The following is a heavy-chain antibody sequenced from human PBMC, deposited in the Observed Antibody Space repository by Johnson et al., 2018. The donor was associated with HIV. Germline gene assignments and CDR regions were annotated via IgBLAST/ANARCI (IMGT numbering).Heavy chain of an antibody. D-gene: IGHD3-10*01. CDR2: ISYDGSNK. V-gene: IGHV3-30*04. J-gene: IGHJ3*02. Sequence: QVQLVESGGGVVQPGRSLRLSCAASGFTFSSYAMHWVRQAPGKGLEWVAVISYDGSNKYYADSVKGRFTISRDSSKDTLYVQMNSLRGEDTAVYYFARDPDPFREYHGDAFDIWGQGTVVTVSS. CDR1: GFTFSSYA. CDR3: ARDPDPFREYHGDAFDI.